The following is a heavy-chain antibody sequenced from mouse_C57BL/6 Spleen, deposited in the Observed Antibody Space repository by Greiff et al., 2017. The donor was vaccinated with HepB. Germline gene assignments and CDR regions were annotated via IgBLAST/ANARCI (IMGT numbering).Heavy chain of an antibody. D-gene: IGHD2-1*01. J-gene: IGHJ2*01. V-gene: IGHV1-26*01. CDR3: ARNLLFDY. Sequence: EVQLQQSGPELVKPGASVKISCKASGYTFTDYYMNWVKQSHGKSLEWIGDINPNNGGTSYNQKFKGKATLTVDKSSRTAYMELRSLTSEDSAVYYCARNLLFDYWGQGTTLTVSS. CDR1: GYTFTDYY. CDR2: INPNNGGT.